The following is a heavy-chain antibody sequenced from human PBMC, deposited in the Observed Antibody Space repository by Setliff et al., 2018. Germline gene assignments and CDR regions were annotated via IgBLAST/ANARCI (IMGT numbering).Heavy chain of an antibody. Sequence: SETMSLTCAVYGESFSESFSGYYWNWIRQPPGKGLEWIGEINHSGSTNYNPSLKSRVTISVDTSTNQFSLKLSSVTAADTAVYYCARGDIAAPRYKLRFSAFDYWGQGTLVTVSS. CDR2: INHSGST. V-gene: IGHV4-34*01. CDR3: ARGDIAAPRYKLRFSAFDY. D-gene: IGHD6-13*01. J-gene: IGHJ4*02. CDR1: GESFSESFSGYY.